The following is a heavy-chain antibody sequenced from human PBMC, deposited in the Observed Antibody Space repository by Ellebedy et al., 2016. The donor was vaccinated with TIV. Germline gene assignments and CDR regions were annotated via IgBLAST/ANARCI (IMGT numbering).Heavy chain of an antibody. CDR2: IYHSGYT. Sequence: MPSETLSLTCAVYGGSFSGYYWSWIRQPPGKGLEWIGEIYHSGYTKFNPSLKSRATISLDWSNNSFSLGLRSVTAADTAVYYCVSARDNWNLNWGQGTLVTVSS. CDR1: GGSFSGYY. V-gene: IGHV4-34*01. CDR3: VSARDNWNLN. D-gene: IGHD1-1*01. J-gene: IGHJ4*02.